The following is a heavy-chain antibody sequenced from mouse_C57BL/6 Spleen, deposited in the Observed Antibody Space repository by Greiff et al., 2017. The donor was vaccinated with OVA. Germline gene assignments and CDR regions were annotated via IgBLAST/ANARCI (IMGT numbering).Heavy chain of an antibody. J-gene: IGHJ2*01. CDR2: ISGGGGNT. Sequence: EVKLQESGGGLVKPGGSLKLSCAASGFTFSSYTMSWVRQTPEKRLEWVATISGGGGNTYYPESVKGRFTISRDNAKNTLYLQMSSLRSEDTSLYSCARLSSGSSNYFYYWGQGTTLTVSS. V-gene: IGHV5-9*01. D-gene: IGHD1-1*01. CDR3: ARLSSGSSNYFYY. CDR1: GFTFSSYT.